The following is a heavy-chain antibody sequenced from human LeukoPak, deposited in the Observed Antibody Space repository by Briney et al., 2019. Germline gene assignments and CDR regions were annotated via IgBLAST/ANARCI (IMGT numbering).Heavy chain of an antibody. CDR2: IIPILGIA. CDR1: GGTLSSYT. V-gene: IGHV1-69*04. J-gene: IGHJ4*02. D-gene: IGHD2-21*01. CDR3: AREAAYCGGDCLYYFDY. Sequence: SVKVSCKASGGTLSSYTISWVRQAPGQGLEWMGRIIPILGIANYAQKFQGRVTITADKSTSTAYMELSSLRSEDTAVYYCAREAAYCGGDCLYYFDYWGQGTLVTVSS.